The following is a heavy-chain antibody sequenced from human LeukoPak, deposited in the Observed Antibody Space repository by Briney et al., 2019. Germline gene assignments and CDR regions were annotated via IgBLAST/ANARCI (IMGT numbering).Heavy chain of an antibody. D-gene: IGHD3-3*01. CDR1: GYTFTSYW. CDR2: FDPGDSDT. Sequence: GESLKISCKSSGYTFTSYWIAWVRQMPGKGLEWMGIFDPGDSDTRYSPSFQGQVTISADKPISTAYLQWSSLKPSDTAMYYCAVPVVRRAYHTIDFWGQGTLVTVSS. CDR3: AVPVVRRAYHTIDF. J-gene: IGHJ4*02. V-gene: IGHV5-51*04.